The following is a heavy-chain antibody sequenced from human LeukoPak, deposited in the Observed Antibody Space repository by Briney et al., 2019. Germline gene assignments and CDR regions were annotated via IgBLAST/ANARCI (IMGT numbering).Heavy chain of an antibody. Sequence: PSETLSLTCGVYGGSFSGYYWNWIRQPPGKGLEWIGEFIHSGSTDYNPSLKSRVTISVDTSKNQSSLKLSSVTAADTAVYYCVIVDSAMIYHWGQGTLVTVSS. D-gene: IGHD5-18*01. CDR1: GGSFSGYY. CDR3: VIVDSAMIYH. V-gene: IGHV4-34*12. CDR2: FIHSGST. J-gene: IGHJ4*02.